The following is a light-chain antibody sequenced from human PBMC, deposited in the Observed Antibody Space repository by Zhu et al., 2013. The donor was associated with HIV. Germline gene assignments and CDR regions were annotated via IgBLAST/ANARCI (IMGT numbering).Light chain of an antibody. CDR1: QGIRND. CDR3: QQSYSTPYT. J-gene: IGKJ2*01. CDR2: AAS. V-gene: IGKV1-6*01. Sequence: AIQMTQSPSSLSASVGDRVTITCRASQGIRNDLSWFQQKPGKAPKLLIYAASTLQSGVPPRFSGSGSGTDFTLTIRTLQPEDFATYYCQQSYSTPYTFGQGTKLEIK.